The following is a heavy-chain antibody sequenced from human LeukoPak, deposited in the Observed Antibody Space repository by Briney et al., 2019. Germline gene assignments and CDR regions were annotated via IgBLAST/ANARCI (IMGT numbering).Heavy chain of an antibody. CDR1: GFTFSSYG. Sequence: PGGSLRLSCAASGFTFSSYGMHWVRQAPGKGLEWVAVISYDGSNKYYADSVKGRFTISRDNSKNTLYLQMNSLRAEDTAVYYCAKDLGYCSSTSCQGYYYYYYGMDVWGKGTTVTVSS. V-gene: IGHV3-30*18. D-gene: IGHD2-2*01. CDR2: ISYDGSNK. CDR3: AKDLGYCSSTSCQGYYYYYYGMDV. J-gene: IGHJ6*04.